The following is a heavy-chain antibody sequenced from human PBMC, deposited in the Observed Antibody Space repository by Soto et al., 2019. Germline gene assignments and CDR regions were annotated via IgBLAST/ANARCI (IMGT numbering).Heavy chain of an antibody. V-gene: IGHV1-46*01. CDR1: GYTFTNYY. Sequence: QVQLVQSEAEVKKPGASVKLSCKASGYTFTNYYVHWVRQAPGQGFEWMGIINPNGGSTRYAQKFQGRVTITGDTSTSTVYMELSSLRSEDTAVYYCARALPRIAASREGDYWGQGTLVTVSS. CDR2: INPNGGST. J-gene: IGHJ4*02. CDR3: ARALPRIAASREGDY. D-gene: IGHD6-6*01.